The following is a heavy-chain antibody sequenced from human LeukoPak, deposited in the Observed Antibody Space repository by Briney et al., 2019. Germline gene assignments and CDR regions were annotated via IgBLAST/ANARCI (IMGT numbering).Heavy chain of an antibody. J-gene: IGHJ6*02. CDR2: ISSGSTI. V-gene: IGHV3-11*01. D-gene: IGHD3-3*01. CDR1: GFTFSDYY. CDR3: ARSQYYDFWSGYYGMDV. Sequence: PGGSLRLSCAASGFTFSDYYMSWIRQAPGKGLEWVSYISSGSTIYCADSVKGRFTISRDNAKNSLYLQMNSLRAEDTAVYYCARSQYYDFWSGYYGMDVWGQGTTVTVSS.